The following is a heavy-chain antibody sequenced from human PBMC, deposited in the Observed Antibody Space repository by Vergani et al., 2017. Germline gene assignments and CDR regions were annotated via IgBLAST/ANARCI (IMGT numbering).Heavy chain of an antibody. V-gene: IGHV4-59*01. Sequence: QVQLQESGLGLVKPSETLSLTCTVSGGSISSYYWSWIRQPPGKGLEWIGYIYYSGSTNYNPSLKSRVTISVDTSKNQFSLKLSSVTAADTAVYYCARDRTYGSGXFDYWGQGTLVTVSS. CDR3: ARDRTYGSGXFDY. CDR2: IYYSGST. D-gene: IGHD3-10*01. J-gene: IGHJ4*02. CDR1: GGSISSYY.